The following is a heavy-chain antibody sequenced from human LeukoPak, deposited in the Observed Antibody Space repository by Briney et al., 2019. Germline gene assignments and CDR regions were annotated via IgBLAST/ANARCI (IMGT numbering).Heavy chain of an antibody. V-gene: IGHV3-23*01. J-gene: IGHJ4*02. Sequence: EGSLRLSCAASGFTFSSYAMSWVRQAPGKGLEWVSAISGSGGSTYYADSVKGRFTISRDNSKNTLYLQMNSLRAEDTAVYYCSKDYFASGIYYMAVGYWGQGTLSTVS. CDR1: GFTFSSYA. CDR3: SKDYFASGIYYMAVGY. D-gene: IGHD3-10*01. CDR2: ISGSGGST.